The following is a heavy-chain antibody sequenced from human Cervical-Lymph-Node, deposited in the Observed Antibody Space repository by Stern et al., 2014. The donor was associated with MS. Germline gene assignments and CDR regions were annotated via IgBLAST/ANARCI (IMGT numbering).Heavy chain of an antibody. CDR2: IIPMFPTT. CDR1: GGTFSSYV. J-gene: IGHJ4*02. CDR3: ARLGSTLAGTMIDY. D-gene: IGHD6-19*01. Sequence: MQLVESGAEVKKPGSSVKVSCKASGGTFSSYVISWVRQAPGQGLEWMGGIIPMFPTTDYAQKFQGRVTITADESTRTAYMELRSLRSEDTAMYYCARLGSTLAGTMIDYWGQGTLVTVSS. V-gene: IGHV1-69*01.